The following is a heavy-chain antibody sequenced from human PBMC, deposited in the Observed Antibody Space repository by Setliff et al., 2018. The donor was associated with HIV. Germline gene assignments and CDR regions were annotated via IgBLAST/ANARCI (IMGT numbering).Heavy chain of an antibody. CDR3: ASGREQGLRHAFDI. CDR1: GFTFSSYN. J-gene: IGHJ3*02. D-gene: IGHD4-17*01. Sequence: GGSLRLSCAASGFTFSSYNMNWVRQAPGKGLEWVSSISSGTRYIHYADSVKGRFTISRDNVKNALYLQMNSLRAEDTAVYYCASGREQGLRHAFDIWGQGAMVTVSS. CDR2: ISSGTRYI. V-gene: IGHV3-21*01.